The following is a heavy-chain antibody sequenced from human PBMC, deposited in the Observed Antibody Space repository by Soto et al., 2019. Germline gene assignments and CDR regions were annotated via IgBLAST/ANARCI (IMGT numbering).Heavy chain of an antibody. CDR2: ISYDGSNK. CDR1: GFTFSSYG. CDR3: AKDTGYCSGGSCYWDYFDY. J-gene: IGHJ4*02. Sequence: PGGSLRLSCAASGFTFSSYGMHWVRQAPGKGLEWVAVISYDGSNKYYADSVKGRFTISRDNSKNTLYLQMNSLRAEDTAVYYCAKDTGYCSGGSCYWDYFDYWGQGTLVTSPQ. D-gene: IGHD2-15*01. V-gene: IGHV3-30*18.